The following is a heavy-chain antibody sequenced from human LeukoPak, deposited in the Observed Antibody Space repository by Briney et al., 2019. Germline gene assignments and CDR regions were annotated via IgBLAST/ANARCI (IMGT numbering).Heavy chain of an antibody. J-gene: IGHJ4*02. CDR1: GGSISGYY. V-gene: IGHV4-4*07. CDR2: INISGST. CDR3: ARSGLDYYGSGTYSLFQY. Sequence: SETLSLTCTVSGGSISGYYWSWIRQPAGKGLEWIGRINISGSTNYNPSLKSRVTMSVDTPTNQVSLQLSSVTAADTAVYYCARSGLDYYGSGTYSLFQYWGQGTLVTVSS. D-gene: IGHD3-10*01.